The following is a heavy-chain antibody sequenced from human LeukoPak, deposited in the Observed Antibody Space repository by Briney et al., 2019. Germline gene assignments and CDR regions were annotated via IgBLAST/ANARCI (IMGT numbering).Heavy chain of an antibody. D-gene: IGHD2-15*01. CDR2: IYYSGST. J-gene: IGHJ4*02. CDR1: GGSISSYY. Sequence: SETLSLTCTVSGGSISSYYWSWIRQPPGKGLEWIGYIYYSGSTNYNPSLKSRVTISVDTSKNQFSLKLSSVTAADTAVYYCARAGGYCSGGSCPPDYWGQGTLVTVSS. CDR3: ARAGGYCSGGSCPPDY. V-gene: IGHV4-59*01.